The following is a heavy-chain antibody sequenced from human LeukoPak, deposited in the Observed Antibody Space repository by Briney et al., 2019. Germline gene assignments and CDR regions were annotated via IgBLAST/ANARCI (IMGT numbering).Heavy chain of an antibody. CDR2: ISSSGSTI. V-gene: IGHV3-11*01. Sequence: GGSLRLSCAASGFTFSNYYMNWVRQAPGKGLEWVSYISSSGSTIYYADSVKGRFTISRDNAKNSLYLQMNSLRAEDTAVYYCARTYCSSTSCYAGHWFDPWGQGTLVTVSS. CDR3: ARTYCSSTSCYAGHWFDP. J-gene: IGHJ5*02. D-gene: IGHD2-2*01. CDR1: GFTFSNYY.